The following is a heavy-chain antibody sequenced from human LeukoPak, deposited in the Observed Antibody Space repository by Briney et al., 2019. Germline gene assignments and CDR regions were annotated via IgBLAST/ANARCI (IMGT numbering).Heavy chain of an antibody. CDR3: ARVTTTVRGVIAPFDL. CDR1: GFTFSSYS. D-gene: IGHD3-10*01. Sequence: GGSLRLSCAASGFTFSSYSLNWVRQAPEKGLEWVSSITSSSDYIYYADSLKGRFTISRDNANDSLYLQMNGPRVEDTAVYYCARVTTTVRGVIAPFDLWGQGTLVIVSS. V-gene: IGHV3-21*01. CDR2: ITSSSDYI. J-gene: IGHJ4*02.